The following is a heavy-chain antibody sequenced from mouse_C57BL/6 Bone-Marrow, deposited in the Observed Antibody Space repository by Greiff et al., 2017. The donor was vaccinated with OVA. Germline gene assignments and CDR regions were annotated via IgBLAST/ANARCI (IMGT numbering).Heavy chain of an antibody. V-gene: IGHV5-4*03. CDR2: ISDGGSYT. J-gene: IGHJ2*01. CDR3: ARKGYYLDY. CDR1: GFTFSSYA. Sequence: EVKLVESGGGLVKPGGSLKLSCAASGFTFSSYAMSWVRQTPEKRLEWVATISDGGSYTYYPDNVKGRFTISRDNTKNNQYRQMSHLKSEDTAMYYWARKGYYLDYGGQGTTLTVSS.